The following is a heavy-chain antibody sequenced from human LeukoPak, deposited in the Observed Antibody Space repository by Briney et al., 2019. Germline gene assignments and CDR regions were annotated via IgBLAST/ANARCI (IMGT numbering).Heavy chain of an antibody. Sequence: GGSLRLSCAASGFTFSSYWMHWVRQAPGKGLVLVSRINSDGSSTSYVDSVKGRFTISRDNAKNTLYLQMNSLRAEDTAVYYCARGVTIFGVVIKFYNWFDPWGQGTLVTVSS. V-gene: IGHV3-74*01. D-gene: IGHD3-3*01. CDR1: GFTFSSYW. CDR2: INSDGSST. J-gene: IGHJ5*02. CDR3: ARGVTIFGVVIKFYNWFDP.